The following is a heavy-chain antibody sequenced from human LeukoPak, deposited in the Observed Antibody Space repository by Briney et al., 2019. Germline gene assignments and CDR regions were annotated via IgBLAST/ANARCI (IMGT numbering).Heavy chain of an antibody. Sequence: ASVKVSCKASGYTFTGDYMHWVRQAPGQGLEWMGWINPNSGGTNYAQKFQGRVTMTRDTSISTAYMELSRLTSDDTAVYYCARGVTSAAGPNWFDPWGQGTLVTVSS. CDR2: INPNSGGT. CDR1: GYTFTGDY. D-gene: IGHD6-13*01. V-gene: IGHV1-2*02. J-gene: IGHJ5*02. CDR3: ARGVTSAAGPNWFDP.